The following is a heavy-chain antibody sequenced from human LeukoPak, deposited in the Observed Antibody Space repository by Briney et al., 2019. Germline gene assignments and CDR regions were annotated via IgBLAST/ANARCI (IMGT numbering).Heavy chain of an antibody. Sequence: ASVKVSCKASGYTFTGYYMHWVRQAPGQGLEWMGWINPNSGGTNYAQKFQGRVTMTRNTSISTAYMELSSLRSEDTAVYYCARGLAYDFWSGYFSPPDDYWGQGTLVTVSS. CDR3: ARGLAYDFWSGYFSPPDDY. J-gene: IGHJ4*02. CDR1: GYTFTGYY. CDR2: INPNSGGT. D-gene: IGHD3-3*01. V-gene: IGHV1-2*02.